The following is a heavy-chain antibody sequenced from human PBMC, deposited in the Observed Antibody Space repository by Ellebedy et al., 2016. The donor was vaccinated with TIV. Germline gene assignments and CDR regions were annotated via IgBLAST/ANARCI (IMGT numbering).Heavy chain of an antibody. J-gene: IGHJ4*02. CDR1: GGPFNGYY. CDR2: INHSGST. V-gene: IGHV4-34*01. Sequence: SETLSLTCAVYGGPFNGYYWSWIRQPPGKGLEWIGEINHSGSTNYNLSLKSRVTISVDTSKNQFSLKLSSVTAADTAVYYCAKGVGAFDSWGQGTLVTVSS. CDR3: AKGVGAFDS. D-gene: IGHD3-16*01.